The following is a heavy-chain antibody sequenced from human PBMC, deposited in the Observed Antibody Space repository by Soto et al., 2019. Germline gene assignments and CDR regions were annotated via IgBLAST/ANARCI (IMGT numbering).Heavy chain of an antibody. CDR2: INPNSGGT. Sequence: ASVKVSCKASGYTFTGYYMHWVRQAPGQGLEWMGWINPNSGGTNYAQKFQGRVTMTRDTSISTAYMELSRLRSDDTAVYYCARDPAEYLGDYYYYYGLDVWGQGTTVTVSS. D-gene: IGHD6-6*01. V-gene: IGHV1-2*02. J-gene: IGHJ6*02. CDR1: GYTFTGYY. CDR3: ARDPAEYLGDYYYYYGLDV.